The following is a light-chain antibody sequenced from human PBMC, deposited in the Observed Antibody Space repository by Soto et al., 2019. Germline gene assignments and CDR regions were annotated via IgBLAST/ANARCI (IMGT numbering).Light chain of an antibody. J-gene: IGLJ3*02. CDR3: SSYANTYNGV. CDR1: SSDVGANNF. Sequence: QSALTQPASVSGSPGQSITISCTGTSSDVGANNFVSWYQQHPGKAPKLLIYGVTNRPSGVSNRFSGSKSGNTASLSISGLQADDVGDYYCSSYANTYNGVFGGGTKLTVL. CDR2: GVT. V-gene: IGLV2-14*01.